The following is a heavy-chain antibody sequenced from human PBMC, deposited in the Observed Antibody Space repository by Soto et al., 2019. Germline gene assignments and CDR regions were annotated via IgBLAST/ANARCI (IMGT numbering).Heavy chain of an antibody. Sequence: TLSLTCTVSGGSISSGGYYWSWIRQHPGKGLEWIGYIYYSGSTYYNPSLKSRVTISVDTSKNQFSLKLSSVTAADTAVYYCAREGARSGNWFDPWGQGTLVTVS. CDR3: AREGARSGNWFDP. CDR1: GGSISSGGYY. V-gene: IGHV4-31*03. D-gene: IGHD3-10*01. J-gene: IGHJ5*02. CDR2: IYYSGST.